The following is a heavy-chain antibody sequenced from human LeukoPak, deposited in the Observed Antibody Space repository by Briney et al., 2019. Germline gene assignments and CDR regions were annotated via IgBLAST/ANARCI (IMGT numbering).Heavy chain of an antibody. Sequence: ASVKVSCKASGYTFTSYGISWVRQAPGQGLEWMGWISAYNGNTNYAQKLQGRVTITTDTSTSTAYMELRSLRSDDTAVYYCARDGGRYYDFWSGYSFDYWGQGTLVTVSS. V-gene: IGHV1-18*01. CDR2: ISAYNGNT. CDR1: GYTFTSYG. CDR3: ARDGGRYYDFWSGYSFDY. J-gene: IGHJ4*02. D-gene: IGHD3-3*01.